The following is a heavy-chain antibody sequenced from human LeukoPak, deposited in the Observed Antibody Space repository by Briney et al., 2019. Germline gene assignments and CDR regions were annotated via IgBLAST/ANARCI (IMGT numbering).Heavy chain of an antibody. CDR2: VIPIFGTA. CDR1: GGTFSSFA. V-gene: IGHV1-69*13. CDR3: ARAVVAATRTSQLDY. Sequence: SVKVSCKASGGTFSSFAIYWVRQAPGQGLEWMGGVIPIFGTANYAQKFQGRVTITADESTSTAYMELSSLRSEDTAVYYCARAVVAATRTSQLDYWGQGTLVTVSS. D-gene: IGHD2-15*01. J-gene: IGHJ4*02.